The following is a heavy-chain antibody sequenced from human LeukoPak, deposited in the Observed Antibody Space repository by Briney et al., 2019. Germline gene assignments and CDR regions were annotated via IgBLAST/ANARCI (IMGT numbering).Heavy chain of an antibody. Sequence: PGGSLRLSCAASGFTFSNYAMSWVRQAPGKGLEWVSAISGSAGSTYYADSVKGRFTISRDNSKNTLYLQMNGLRAEDTAVYYCAKDHIVVVVAAVGGHFDYWGQGTLVTVSS. J-gene: IGHJ4*02. CDR2: ISGSAGST. CDR1: GFTFSNYA. V-gene: IGHV3-23*01. CDR3: AKDHIVVVVAAVGGHFDY. D-gene: IGHD2-15*01.